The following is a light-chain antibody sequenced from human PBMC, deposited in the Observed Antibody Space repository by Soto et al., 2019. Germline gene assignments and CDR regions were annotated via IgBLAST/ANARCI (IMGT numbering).Light chain of an antibody. J-gene: IGKJ5*01. Sequence: DMQMTHSPSTLSASIGDRLTITFRASQSISSWLAWYKQKPGKAPKLLIYDASSLESGVPSRLSGSGSGTEFTLTISSLKPDDFATYYCQQYNSHITFGQGTRLEI. CDR1: QSISSW. CDR2: DAS. CDR3: QQYNSHIT. V-gene: IGKV1-5*01.